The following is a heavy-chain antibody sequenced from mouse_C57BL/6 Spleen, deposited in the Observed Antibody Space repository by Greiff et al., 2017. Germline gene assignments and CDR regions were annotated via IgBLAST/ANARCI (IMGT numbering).Heavy chain of an antibody. CDR2: ISSGSSTI. V-gene: IGHV5-17*01. CDR3: ARRGYSNYGYYAMDY. Sequence: VQLKESGGGLVKPGGSLKLSCAASGFTFSDYGMHWVRQAPEKGLEWVAYISSGSSTIYYADTVKGRFTISRDNAKNTLFLQMTSLRSEDTAMDYCARRGYSNYGYYAMDYWGQGTSVTVSS. D-gene: IGHD2-5*01. CDR1: GFTFSDYG. J-gene: IGHJ4*01.